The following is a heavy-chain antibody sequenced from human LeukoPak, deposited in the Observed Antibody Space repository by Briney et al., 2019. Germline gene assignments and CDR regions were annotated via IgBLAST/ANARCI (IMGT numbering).Heavy chain of an antibody. V-gene: IGHV1-46*01. Sequence: ASVTVSCTASGYTFTSYYMHWVRQAPGQGLEWMGIINPSGGSTSCAQKFQGRVTMTRDTSTSTVYMELSSLRSEDTAVYYCARDRDYDFWSGYNNYGKDVWGQGTTVTVSS. J-gene: IGHJ6*02. D-gene: IGHD3-3*01. CDR2: INPSGGST. CDR1: GYTFTSYY. CDR3: ARDRDYDFWSGYNNYGKDV.